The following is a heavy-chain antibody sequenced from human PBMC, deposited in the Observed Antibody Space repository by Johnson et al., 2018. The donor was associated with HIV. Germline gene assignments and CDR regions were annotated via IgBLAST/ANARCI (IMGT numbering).Heavy chain of an antibody. CDR1: GFTFSDAW. CDR2: VKSKTDGGTT. Sequence: EVQVVESGGGLVQPGGSLRLSCAASGFTFSDAWMNWVRQAPGKGLEWVGRVKSKTDGGTTDYAAPVKGRFTISRDGSKNTLYLQMNSLKTEDTAVYYCTTGLYWNDAFDIWGQGTMVTVSS. CDR3: TTGLYWNDAFDI. J-gene: IGHJ3*02. D-gene: IGHD1-1*01. V-gene: IGHV3-15*01.